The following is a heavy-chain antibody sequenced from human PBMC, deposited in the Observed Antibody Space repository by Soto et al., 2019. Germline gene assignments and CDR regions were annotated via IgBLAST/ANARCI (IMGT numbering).Heavy chain of an antibody. D-gene: IGHD3-10*01. J-gene: IGHJ4*02. V-gene: IGHV4-59*01. Sequence: PSETLSLTCTVSGGSISSYYWSWIRQPPGKGLEWIGYIYYSGSTNYNPSLKSRVTMSVDTSKNQFSLKLSSVTAADTALYYCARNVLWFGRPYYFDYWGQGSLVTVSS. CDR2: IYYSGST. CDR3: ARNVLWFGRPYYFDY. CDR1: GGSISSYY.